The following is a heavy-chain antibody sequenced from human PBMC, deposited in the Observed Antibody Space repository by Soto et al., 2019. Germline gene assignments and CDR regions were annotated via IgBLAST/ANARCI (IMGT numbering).Heavy chain of an antibody. J-gene: IGHJ6*02. CDR2: IYYSGST. D-gene: IGHD2-15*01. CDR3: AREINRFTPGGMDV. Sequence: LSLTCTVSGGSISSGGYYWSWIRQHPGKGLEWIGYIYYSGSTYYNPSLKSRVTISVDTSKNQFSLKLSSVTAAGTAVYYCAREINRFTPGGMDVWGQGTTVTVSS. CDR1: GGSISSGGYY. V-gene: IGHV4-31*03.